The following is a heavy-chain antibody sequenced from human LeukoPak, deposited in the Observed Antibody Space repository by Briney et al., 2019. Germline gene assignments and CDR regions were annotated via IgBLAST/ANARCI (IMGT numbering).Heavy chain of an antibody. J-gene: IGHJ5*01. Sequence: SETLSLTCTVSGGSVSTAVHYWSWIRQPPGKGLEWIGYIYYSGTTNYNPSLKSRVTISIDTSRNQFFLKVNSVTAADTAVYYCARHGPSIAVSGTGWFDSWGRGTLVTVSS. D-gene: IGHD6-19*01. CDR2: IYYSGTT. CDR1: GGSVSTAVHY. V-gene: IGHV4-61*08. CDR3: ARHGPSIAVSGTGWFDS.